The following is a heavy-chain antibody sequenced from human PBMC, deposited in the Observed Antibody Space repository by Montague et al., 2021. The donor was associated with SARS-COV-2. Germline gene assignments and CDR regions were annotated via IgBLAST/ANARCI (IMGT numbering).Heavy chain of an antibody. Sequence: CAISGDSVCRNSVGRNWNRQSPSRGLEWLGRTYYRSKWYNDYAVSVKSRITINPDTSKNQISLQLNSVTPEDTAVYYCARTSASSDYWGQGTLVTVSS. CDR3: ARTSASSDY. CDR1: GDSVCRNSVG. J-gene: IGHJ4*02. V-gene: IGHV6-1*01. CDR2: TYYRSKWYN. D-gene: IGHD1-26*01.